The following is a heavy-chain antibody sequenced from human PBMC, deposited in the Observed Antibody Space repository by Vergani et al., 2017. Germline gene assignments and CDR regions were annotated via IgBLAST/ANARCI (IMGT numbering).Heavy chain of an antibody. CDR1: GFRFSDYG. CDR3: AKFPLNITTPDRGDF. V-gene: IGHV3-30*18. Sequence: QVQLVESGGGEVQPGRSLRLSCSAAGFRFSDYGMHWVRQAPGRGLEWVALISYDGDTTYYEDSVKGRFTISRDNSKNTLFLQMHSLRVEDTALYYCAKFPLNITTPDRGDFWGQGSLVTVSS. D-gene: IGHD1-1*01. CDR2: ISYDGDTT. J-gene: IGHJ4*02.